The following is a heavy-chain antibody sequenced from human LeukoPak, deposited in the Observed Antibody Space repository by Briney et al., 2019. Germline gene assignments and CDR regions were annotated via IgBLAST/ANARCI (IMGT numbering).Heavy chain of an antibody. Sequence: GGSLRLSCAASGFTFSSYGMHWVRQAPGKGLEWVAIIWYDGSNKYYADSVKGRFTISRDNSKNTLYLQMNSLRAEDTAVYYCARDAVYSSSWQYYWGQGTLVTVSS. CDR1: GFTFSSYG. CDR2: IWYDGSNK. J-gene: IGHJ4*02. CDR3: ARDAVYSSSWQYY. V-gene: IGHV3-33*01. D-gene: IGHD6-13*01.